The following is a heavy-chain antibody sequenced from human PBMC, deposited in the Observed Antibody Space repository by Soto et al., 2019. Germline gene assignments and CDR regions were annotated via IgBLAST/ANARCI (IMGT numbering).Heavy chain of an antibody. CDR2: IWYDGSNK. CDR3: ARTGPYYDILTGYRLYYYYYYMDV. D-gene: IGHD3-9*01. J-gene: IGHJ6*03. CDR1: GFTFSSYG. V-gene: IGHV3-33*01. Sequence: GGSLRLSCAASGFTFSSYGMHWVRQAPGKGLEWVAVIWYDGSNKYYADSVKGRFTISRDNSKNTLYLQMNSLRAEDTAVYYCARTGPYYDILTGYRLYYYYYYMDVWGKGTTVTVSS.